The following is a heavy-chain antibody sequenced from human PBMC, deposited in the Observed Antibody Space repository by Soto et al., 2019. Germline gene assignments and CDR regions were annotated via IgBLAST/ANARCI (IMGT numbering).Heavy chain of an antibody. CDR3: ATEPANEKKEGVDF. CDR2: INPNSGGT. D-gene: IGHD3-16*01. Sequence: ASVKVSCKASGYTFSDYDIHWVRQAPGQGLEWMGWINPNSGGTKYAPKFQGGVTMTRDTSITTAYMELSRLRSGDTAVYYCATEPANEKKEGVDFWGQGNMVTVSS. V-gene: IGHV1-2*02. J-gene: IGHJ4*02. CDR1: GYTFSDYD.